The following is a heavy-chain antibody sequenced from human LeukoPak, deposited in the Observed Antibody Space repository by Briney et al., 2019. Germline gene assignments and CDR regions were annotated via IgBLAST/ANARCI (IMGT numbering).Heavy chain of an antibody. V-gene: IGHV4-30-4*08. Sequence: SETLSLTCTVSGGSISSGDYYWSWIRQPPGKGLEWIGYIYYSGSTYYNPSLKSRVTISVDTSKNQFSLKLSSVTAADTAVYYCAGERSSSWYTGVDYWGQGTLVTVSS. CDR1: GGSISSGDYY. D-gene: IGHD6-13*01. CDR3: AGERSSSWYTGVDY. J-gene: IGHJ4*02. CDR2: IYYSGST.